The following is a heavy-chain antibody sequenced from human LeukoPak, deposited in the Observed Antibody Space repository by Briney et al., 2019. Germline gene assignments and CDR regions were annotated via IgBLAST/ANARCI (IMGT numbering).Heavy chain of an antibody. Sequence: GRSLRLSCAASGFTFSSYAMHWVRQAPGKGLEWVAVISYDGSNKYYADSVKGRFTISRDNSKNTLYLQMNSLRAEDTAVYYCAKEARNWDFDYWGQGTLVTVSS. CDR3: AKEARNWDFDY. CDR2: ISYDGSNK. V-gene: IGHV3-30*04. D-gene: IGHD7-27*01. CDR1: GFTFSSYA. J-gene: IGHJ4*02.